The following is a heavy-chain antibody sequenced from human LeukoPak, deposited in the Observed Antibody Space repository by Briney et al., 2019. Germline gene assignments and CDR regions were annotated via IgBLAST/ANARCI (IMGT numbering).Heavy chain of an antibody. CDR1: GGSISSYY. CDR3: ARGEIQLWLLVGAFDI. D-gene: IGHD5-18*01. CDR2: IYYSGST. V-gene: IGHV4-59*01. Sequence: KASETLSLTCTVSGGSISSYYWSWIRQPPGKGLEWIGYIYYSGSTNYNPSLKSRVTISVDTSKNQFSLKPSSVTAADTAVYYCARGEIQLWLLVGAFDIWGQGTMVTVSS. J-gene: IGHJ3*02.